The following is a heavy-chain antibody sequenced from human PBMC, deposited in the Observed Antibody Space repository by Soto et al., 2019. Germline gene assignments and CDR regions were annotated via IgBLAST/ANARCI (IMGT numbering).Heavy chain of an antibody. V-gene: IGHV4-39*01. D-gene: IGHD2-2*01. CDR1: GGSISSSSYY. CDR2: IYYSGST. Sequence: SETLSLTCTVSGGSISSSSYYWGWIRQPPGKGLEWIGSIYYSGSTYYNPSLKSRVTISVDTSKNQFSLKLSSVTAADTAVYYCARRKRDIVVVPAAIPPYYGMDVWGQGXTVTVYS. CDR3: ARRKRDIVVVPAAIPPYYGMDV. J-gene: IGHJ6*02.